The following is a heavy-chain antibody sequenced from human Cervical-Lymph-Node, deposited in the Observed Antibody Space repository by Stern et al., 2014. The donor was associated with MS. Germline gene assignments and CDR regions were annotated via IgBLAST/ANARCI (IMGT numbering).Heavy chain of an antibody. Sequence: EVQLLESGGGLVQPGGSLRLSCAASGFTFSDYAMSWVRQAPGQGLEWGSAISISGGTTFYADSVQGRFTISRDNSKNTLYLQMNSLRAEDTAVYYCAKDRELVVVTFDSWGQGTLVTVSS. V-gene: IGHV3-23*01. CDR1: GFTFSDYA. CDR2: ISISGGTT. D-gene: IGHD2-15*01. CDR3: AKDRELVVVTFDS. J-gene: IGHJ4*02.